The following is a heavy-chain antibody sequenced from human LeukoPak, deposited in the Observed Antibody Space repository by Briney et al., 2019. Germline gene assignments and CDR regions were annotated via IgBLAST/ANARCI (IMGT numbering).Heavy chain of an antibody. V-gene: IGHV1-46*01. CDR1: GYTFTSYY. D-gene: IGHD5-24*01. CDR3: ARVLNGYNIRDYFDY. Sequence: GASVKVSCKASGYTFTSYYIHWVRQAPGQGLEWMGLINPSGGSTNYAQKFQGRVTMTRDTSTSTVYMELSSLRSDDTAVYYCARVLNGYNIRDYFDYWGQGTLVTVSS. J-gene: IGHJ4*02. CDR2: INPSGGST.